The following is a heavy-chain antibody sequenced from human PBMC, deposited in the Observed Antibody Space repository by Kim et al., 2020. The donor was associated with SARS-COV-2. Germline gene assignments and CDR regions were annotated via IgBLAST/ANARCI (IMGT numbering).Heavy chain of an antibody. CDR1: GGSISSYY. V-gene: IGHV4-59*13. CDR2: IYYSGST. Sequence: SETLSLTCTVSGGSISSYYWSWIRQPPGKGLEWIGYIYYSGSTNYNPSLKSRVTISVDTSKNQFSLKLSSVTAADTAVYYCVSGWDYWGQGTLVTVSS. CDR3: VSGWDY. D-gene: IGHD2-15*01. J-gene: IGHJ4*02.